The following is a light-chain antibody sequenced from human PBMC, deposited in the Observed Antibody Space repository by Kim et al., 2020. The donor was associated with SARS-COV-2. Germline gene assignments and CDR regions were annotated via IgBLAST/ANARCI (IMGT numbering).Light chain of an antibody. CDR1: KVGDKY. CDR2: QDS. J-gene: IGLJ3*02. CDR3: QAWDSSTGV. Sequence: SVCPGQTARITSSGEKVGDKYACWYRQKPGQSPVLVIYQDSKRTSGIPERFSGSNSGNTATLTISGTQAMGEADYYCQAWDSSTGVFGGGTQLTVL. V-gene: IGLV3-1*01.